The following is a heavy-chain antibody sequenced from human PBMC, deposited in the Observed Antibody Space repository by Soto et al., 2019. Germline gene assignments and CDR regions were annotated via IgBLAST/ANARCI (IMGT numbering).Heavy chain of an antibody. Sequence: EVQLVETGGGLIQPGGSLGLSCAASGFTVSSNYMSWVRQAPGKGLEWVSVIYSGGNTYYADSVKGRFTISRDNSKNTLYLQMNSLRAEDTAVYYCARGFGESLSFDYWGQGTLVTVSS. V-gene: IGHV3-53*02. D-gene: IGHD3-10*01. J-gene: IGHJ4*02. CDR3: ARGFGESLSFDY. CDR1: GFTVSSNY. CDR2: IYSGGNT.